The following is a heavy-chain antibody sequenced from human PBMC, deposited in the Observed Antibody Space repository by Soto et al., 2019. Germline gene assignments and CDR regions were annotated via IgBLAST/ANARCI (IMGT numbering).Heavy chain of an antibody. CDR3: ARRDRSGFSYCLDV. V-gene: IGHV4-31*03. D-gene: IGHD3-22*01. CDR2: ISASGST. J-gene: IGHJ5*01. CDR1: GGSIDDGYY. Sequence: PAETLSLTCTVSGGSIDDGYYWTCIRQHRGKRLEWIGSISASGSTSYNPSLKSRLTVYEDKYTHQLPLNLRSVADADSDVYYCARRDRSGFSYCLDVWGQGTLVTVSS.